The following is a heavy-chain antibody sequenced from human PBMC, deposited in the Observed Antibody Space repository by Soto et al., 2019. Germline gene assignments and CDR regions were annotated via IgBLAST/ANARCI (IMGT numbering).Heavy chain of an antibody. Sequence: PGESLKISCKGSGYSFAGYWITWVRQMPGKGLEWMGWINPNSGGTNYAQKFQGRVTMTRDTSISTAYMELSRLRSDDTAVYYCARAQDIVVVVAAIDYGMDVWGQGTTVTVSS. CDR3: ARAQDIVVVVAAIDYGMDV. J-gene: IGHJ6*02. V-gene: IGHV1-2*02. D-gene: IGHD2-15*01. CDR1: GYSFAGYW. CDR2: INPNSGGT.